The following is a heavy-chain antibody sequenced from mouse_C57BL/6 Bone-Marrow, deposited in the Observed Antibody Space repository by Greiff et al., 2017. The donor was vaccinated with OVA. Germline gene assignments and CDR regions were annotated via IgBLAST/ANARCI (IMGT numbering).Heavy chain of an antibody. V-gene: IGHV1-81*01. CDR2: IYPRSGNT. Sequence: QVQLKQSGAELARPGASVKLSCKASGYTFTSYGISWVKQRTGQGLEWIGEIYPRSGNTYYNEKFKGKATLTADKSSSTAYMELRSLTSEDSAVYFCAVREAWFAYWGQGTLVTVSA. CDR3: AVREAWFAY. D-gene: IGHD2-14*01. CDR1: GYTFTSYG. J-gene: IGHJ3*01.